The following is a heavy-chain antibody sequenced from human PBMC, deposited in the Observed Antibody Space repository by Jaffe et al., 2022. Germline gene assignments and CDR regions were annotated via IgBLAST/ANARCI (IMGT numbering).Heavy chain of an antibody. D-gene: IGHD1-26*01. CDR3: ARASRSYPTHFDC. CDR2: ISSSSDYI. V-gene: IGHV3-21*01. J-gene: IGHJ4*02. CDR1: GFTFNSYS. Sequence: EVQLVESGGGLVKPGGSLRLSCAASGFTFNSYSMNWVRQAPGKGLEWVSSISSSSDYIYFADSVKGRFTISRDNAKNSLYLQMNSLRAEDTAVYYCARASRSYPTHFDCWGQGTLVTVSS.